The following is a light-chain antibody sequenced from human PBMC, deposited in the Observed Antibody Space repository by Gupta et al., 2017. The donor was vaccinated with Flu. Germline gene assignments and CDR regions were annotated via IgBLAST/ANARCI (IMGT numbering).Light chain of an antibody. CDR2: DVS. V-gene: IGLV2-14*04. CDR1: SSDVGGYDY. CDR3: SSRTSGSTLLV. J-gene: IGLJ1*01. Sequence: ITISCTGTSSDVGGYDYVSWYQQHPGKAPQLIIYDVSNRPSRVSNRFSGSKSGSTASLTISGLQAEDDADYYCSSRTSGSTLLVFGTGTKVTVL.